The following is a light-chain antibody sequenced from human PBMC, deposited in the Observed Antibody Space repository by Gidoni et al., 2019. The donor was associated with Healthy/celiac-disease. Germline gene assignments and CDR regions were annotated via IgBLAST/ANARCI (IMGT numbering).Light chain of an antibody. J-gene: IGKJ1*01. Sequence: DIVMPQSPDSLAASLGDRATINCKSSQRVLYRSNNKNYLAWYQQKPGQPPKLLIYWASTRESGVPDRFSGSGSGTDFTLTISSLQAEDVAVYYCQQYYSTPWTFGQGTKVEIK. CDR3: QQYYSTPWT. CDR1: QRVLYRSNNKNY. V-gene: IGKV4-1*01. CDR2: WAS.